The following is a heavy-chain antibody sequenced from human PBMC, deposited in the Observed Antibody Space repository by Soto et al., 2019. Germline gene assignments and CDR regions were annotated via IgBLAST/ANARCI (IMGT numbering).Heavy chain of an antibody. V-gene: IGHV3-30*03. CDR3: ARESYTSSQGFDP. CDR1: GFAFGAYA. CDR2: ISKDGSQN. J-gene: IGHJ3*01. D-gene: IGHD6-13*01. Sequence: QVPLVESGGGVVQPGRSLRLSCAASGFAFGAYAMHWVRQAPGKGLEWVAGISKDGSQNDYADSVKGRFIISRDSSQKTVHLQMNSLRVEDTAVYYCARESYTSSQGFDPWGQGTLVTVSS.